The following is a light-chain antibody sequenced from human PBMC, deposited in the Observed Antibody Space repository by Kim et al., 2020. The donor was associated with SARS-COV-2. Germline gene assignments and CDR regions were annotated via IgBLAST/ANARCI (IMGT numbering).Light chain of an antibody. V-gene: IGKV3-20*01. Sequence: SPGERATLSGRASQSVRNNYLAWYQQKPGQAPRLLIYGASSRAAGIPDRFSGSGSGTDFTLTINRLVPEDFAVYCCQQYGVSPFTFGPGTKVDIK. CDR2: GAS. J-gene: IGKJ3*01. CDR3: QQYGVSPFT. CDR1: QSVRNNY.